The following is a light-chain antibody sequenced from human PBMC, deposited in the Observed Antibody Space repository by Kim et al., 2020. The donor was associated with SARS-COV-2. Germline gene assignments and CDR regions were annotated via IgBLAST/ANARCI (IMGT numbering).Light chain of an antibody. CDR2: LNSDGSH. CDR1: SGHSSYA. CDR3: QTWGTGIRV. Sequence: APVMLTCPLRSGHSSYAIAWHQRQPGKGPRYLMKLNSDGSHSKGDGIPDRFSGSSSGAERYLTISSLQSEDEADYYCQTWGTGIRVFGGGTQLTVL. J-gene: IGLJ3*02. V-gene: IGLV4-69*01.